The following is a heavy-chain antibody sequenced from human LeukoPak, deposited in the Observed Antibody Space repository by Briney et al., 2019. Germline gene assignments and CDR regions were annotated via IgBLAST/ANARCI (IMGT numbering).Heavy chain of an antibody. D-gene: IGHD1-26*01. Sequence: GGSLRLSCAASGFTFDDYAMHWVRQAPGKGLEWVSGISWNSGSIGYADSVKGRFTISRDNAKNSLYLQMNSLRAEDTAVYYCARDDSGSYFDYWGQGTLVTVSS. CDR2: ISWNSGSI. CDR1: GFTFDDYA. J-gene: IGHJ4*02. CDR3: ARDDSGSYFDY. V-gene: IGHV3-9*01.